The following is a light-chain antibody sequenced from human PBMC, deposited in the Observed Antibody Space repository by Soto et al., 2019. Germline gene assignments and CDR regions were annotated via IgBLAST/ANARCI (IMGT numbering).Light chain of an antibody. Sequence: QSALTQPASVSGSPGQSITISCTGTSSDVGTYNLVSWYQQHPGKAPKLMIYEGSKRPSGVSNRFSGSKSGNTASLTISGLQAEDEADYYCSSYAGSPHVVFGGGTKVTVL. J-gene: IGLJ2*01. CDR2: EGS. CDR1: SSDVGTYNL. CDR3: SSYAGSPHVV. V-gene: IGLV2-23*01.